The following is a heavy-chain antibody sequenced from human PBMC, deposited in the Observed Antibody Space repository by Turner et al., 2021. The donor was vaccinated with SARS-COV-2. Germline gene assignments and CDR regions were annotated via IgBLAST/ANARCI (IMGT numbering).Heavy chain of an antibody. CDR1: GGSISSSRNY. D-gene: IGHD3-10*01. V-gene: IGHV4-39*01. CDR2: IDYSGSN. J-gene: IGHJ4*02. CDR3: ARLVRRAEYYFDY. Sequence: QLQLQESGPGLVKPSETLALTCTIAGGSISSSRNYWGWIRQPPGRGLEWIGHIDYSGSNYYNPSFKSRVTISVDTSKNQFSLKLSSVTAADTAVYYCARLVRRAEYYFDYWGQGTLVTVSS.